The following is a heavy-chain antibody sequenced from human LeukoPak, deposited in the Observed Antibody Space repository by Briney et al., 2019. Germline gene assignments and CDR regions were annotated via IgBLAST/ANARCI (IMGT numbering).Heavy chain of an antibody. CDR1: GGSLSSYY. CDR3: ARGDTAMAPLDY. Sequence: SETLSLTCTVAGGSLSSYYWSWIRQPPGKGLEWIGYIYYSGSTNYNPSLKSRVTISVDTSKNQFSLKLSSVTAADTAVYYCARGDTAMAPLDYWGQGTLVTVSS. D-gene: IGHD5-18*01. J-gene: IGHJ4*02. CDR2: IYYSGST. V-gene: IGHV4-59*01.